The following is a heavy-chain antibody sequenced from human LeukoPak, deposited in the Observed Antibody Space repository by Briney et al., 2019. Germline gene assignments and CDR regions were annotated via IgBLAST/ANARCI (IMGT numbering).Heavy chain of an antibody. CDR2: IKQDGSEK. V-gene: IGHV3-7*01. Sequence: GGSLRLSCTASEFTFSSYWMSWVRQAPGKGLEWVANIKQDGSEKDYVDSVKGRFTISRDNAKNSLYLQMNSLRAEDTAVYYCARYCGGDCYGMDVWGQGTTVTVSS. CDR3: ARYCGGDCYGMDV. J-gene: IGHJ6*02. D-gene: IGHD2-21*01. CDR1: EFTFSSYW.